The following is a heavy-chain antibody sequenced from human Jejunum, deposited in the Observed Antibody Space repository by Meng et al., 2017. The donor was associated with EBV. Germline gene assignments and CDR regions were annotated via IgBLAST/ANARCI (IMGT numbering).Heavy chain of an antibody. CDR3: VRGGDYCLVY. D-gene: IGHD2-21*02. CDR2: IYYSGST. Sequence: VQLQVSGPGLVKPSGTPSLTCAVSGDSIDSRNWWSWFRQSPERGLEWIGEIYYSGSTNYNPSLKSRVTILVDRSENHFSLHLSSVTAADTAVYYCVRGGDYCLVYWGQGTLVTVSS. J-gene: IGHJ4*02. CDR1: GDSIDSRNW. V-gene: IGHV4-4*02.